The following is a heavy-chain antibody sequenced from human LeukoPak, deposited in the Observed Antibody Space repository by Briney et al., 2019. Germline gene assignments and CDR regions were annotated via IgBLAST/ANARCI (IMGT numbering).Heavy chain of an antibody. V-gene: IGHV3-23*01. J-gene: IGHJ5*02. D-gene: IGHD2/OR15-2a*01. Sequence: GGSLRLSCAASGFTFSSYAMSWVRQAPGKGLEWVSAISNDGGGTNYADFVKGRFTISRDNSKKTLFLQMNSLRAEDTALYYCAKGSSAYFADLWGQGTLVTVSS. CDR3: AKGSSAYFADL. CDR1: GFTFSSYA. CDR2: ISNDGGGT.